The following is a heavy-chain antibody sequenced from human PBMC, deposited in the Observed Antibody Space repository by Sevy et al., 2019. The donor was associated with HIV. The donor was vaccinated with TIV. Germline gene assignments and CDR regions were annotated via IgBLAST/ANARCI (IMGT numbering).Heavy chain of an antibody. V-gene: IGHV3-53*01. CDR1: EFTVSSNY. CDR3: AREDIVLGEGNYYGMDV. J-gene: IGHJ6*02. D-gene: IGHD2-15*01. CDR2: IYSGGST. Sequence: GGSLRLSCAASEFTVSSNYMSWVRQAPGKGLEWVSVIYSGGSTYYEDSVEGRFTISRDNSQNTVYLQMNSLRAEDTAVDDWAREDIVLGEGNYYGMDVWGQGTTVTVSS.